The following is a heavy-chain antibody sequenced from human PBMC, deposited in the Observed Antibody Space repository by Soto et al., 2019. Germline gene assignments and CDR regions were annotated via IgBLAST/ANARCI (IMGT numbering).Heavy chain of an antibody. J-gene: IGHJ3*02. D-gene: IGHD1-1*01. CDR3: AKDIQGRGATTGDDAFDI. CDR1: EFTFSNYA. CDR2: ISSSGGTT. V-gene: IGHV3-23*01. Sequence: GGSLRLACVGSEFTFSNYAMNWVRQAPGEGPEWVSLISSSGGTTYYADSVKGRFSISRDNSKNTLYLQMNSLRVEDTAIYYCAKDIQGRGATTGDDAFDIWGQGTMVTVSS.